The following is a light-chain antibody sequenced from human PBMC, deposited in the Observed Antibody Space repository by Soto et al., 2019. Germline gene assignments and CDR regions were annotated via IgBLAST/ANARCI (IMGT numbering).Light chain of an antibody. CDR2: AAS. J-gene: IGKJ1*01. CDR1: QSISDY. Sequence: DIPMTQSPSSLSASVGDRVTITCRASQSISDYLNWYRQIPGKAPKLLIYAASSLQSGVPSRFSGSGSGTDFTLTISSLQPEDFATYYCQQSYSNPRTFGQGTKVEVK. V-gene: IGKV1-39*01. CDR3: QQSYSNPRT.